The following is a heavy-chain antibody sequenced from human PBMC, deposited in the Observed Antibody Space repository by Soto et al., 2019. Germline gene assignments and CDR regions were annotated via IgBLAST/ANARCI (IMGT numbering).Heavy chain of an antibody. D-gene: IGHD3-10*01. V-gene: IGHV1-69*08. Sequence: QDQLVQSGAEVKKPGSSVKVSCKASGGTFSSHTFSWVRQAPGQGLEWMGRIIPALGTATYAQKFQGRVTITPDDSATTVYMELNSLTSEDTAVYYCARPAFGAYWYFALWGRDTLVTVSS. CDR1: GGTFSSHT. CDR2: IIPALGTA. CDR3: ARPAFGAYWYFAL. J-gene: IGHJ2*01.